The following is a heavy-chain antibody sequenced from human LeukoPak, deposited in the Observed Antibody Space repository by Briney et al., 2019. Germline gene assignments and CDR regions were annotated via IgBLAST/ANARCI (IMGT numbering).Heavy chain of an antibody. CDR1: GFTLSTYE. D-gene: IGHD3-22*01. J-gene: IGHJ6*03. V-gene: IGHV3-48*03. CDR3: ARAGRITMIVVVTTFSYYYMDV. CDR2: ISRSGSTI. Sequence: GGSLRLSRAASGFTLSTYEMNWVRRAPGKGLEWVSYISRSGSTIYYADSVKGRFTISRDNAKNSLYLQMNSLRAEDTAVYYCARAGRITMIVVVTTFSYYYMDVWGKGTTVTVSS.